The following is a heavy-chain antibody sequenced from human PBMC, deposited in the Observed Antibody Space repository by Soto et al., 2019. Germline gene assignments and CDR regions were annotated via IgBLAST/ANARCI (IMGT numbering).Heavy chain of an antibody. J-gene: IGHJ6*02. D-gene: IGHD2-2*02. Sequence: GGSLRLSCAASGFTVSSSYLTWVRQAPGKGMERVSSISSRSDFCYADSVKGRFTISRDNAKNSLSLQMNSLRAEDTAVYYCAREYTAWPLAYGLDVWGQGTTVTVSS. V-gene: IGHV3-21*01. CDR3: AREYTAWPLAYGLDV. CDR2: ISSRSDF. CDR1: GFTVSSSY.